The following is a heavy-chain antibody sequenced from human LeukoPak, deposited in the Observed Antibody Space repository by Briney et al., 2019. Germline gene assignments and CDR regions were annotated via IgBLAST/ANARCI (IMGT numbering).Heavy chain of an antibody. Sequence: GGSLRLSCAASGFTFSSYAMSWVRQAPGKGLEWVSAISGSGGSTYYADSVKGRFTISRDNSKNTLYLQMNSLRAEDTAVYYCARVSRLAKYYYMDVWGKGTTVTISS. CDR3: ARVSRLAKYYYMDV. CDR1: GFTFSSYA. V-gene: IGHV3-23*01. D-gene: IGHD3-9*01. J-gene: IGHJ6*03. CDR2: ISGSGGST.